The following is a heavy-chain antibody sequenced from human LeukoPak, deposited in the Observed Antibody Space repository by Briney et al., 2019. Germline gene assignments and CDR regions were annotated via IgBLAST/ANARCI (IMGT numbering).Heavy chain of an antibody. V-gene: IGHV3-53*01. D-gene: IGHD2/OR15-2a*01. CDR3: ARDFEGVHRTTNSYTYYYYMDV. CDR1: GFTVSDNH. Sequence: GGSLRLSCAASGFTVSDNHMTWVRQAPGKGLEWVSIIYGGSTYYADSVKGRFTISRDNSKNTVYLQMNSLRAEDTAVYYCARDFEGVHRTTNSYTYYYYMDVWGKGTTVIVSS. J-gene: IGHJ6*03. CDR2: IYGGST.